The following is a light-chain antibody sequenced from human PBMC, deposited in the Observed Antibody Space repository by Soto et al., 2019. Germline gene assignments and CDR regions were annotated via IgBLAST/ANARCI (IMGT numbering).Light chain of an antibody. V-gene: IGKV3-20*01. J-gene: IGKJ1*01. CDR3: HQYGISPPT. Sequence: EFVLTQSSGTLSLSPGERATLSCRASQSVSGSDLAWYQQKPGQAPRLLISGVSNRATGTPDRFSGSGSGTDFTLTISSLEPEDFAVFYCHQYGISPPTFGPGTKV. CDR1: QSVSGSD. CDR2: GVS.